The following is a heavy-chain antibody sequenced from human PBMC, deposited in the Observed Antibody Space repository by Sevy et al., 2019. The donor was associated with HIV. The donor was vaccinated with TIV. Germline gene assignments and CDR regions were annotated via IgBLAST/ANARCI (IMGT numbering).Heavy chain of an antibody. CDR3: ARENTMIEEPGWFDP. Sequence: GGSLRLSCAASGFTFSDYYMSWIGQAPGKGLELVSYISRSGSTINYADSVKGRFTISRDNAKNSLYLQINSLRAEDTAVYYCARENTMIEEPGWFDPWGQGTLVTVSS. J-gene: IGHJ5*02. D-gene: IGHD3-22*01. CDR1: GFTFSDYY. CDR2: ISRSGSTI. V-gene: IGHV3-11*01.